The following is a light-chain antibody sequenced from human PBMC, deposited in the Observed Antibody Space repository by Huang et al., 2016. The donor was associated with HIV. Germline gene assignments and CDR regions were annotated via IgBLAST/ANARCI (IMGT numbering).Light chain of an antibody. CDR2: GVS. V-gene: IGKV1-17*03. CDR3: LQHKAFHLPT. J-gene: IGKJ1*01. Sequence: DIQMTQSPSAMSASVGDRVTITCRASQDIYDYLAWFQQKPGKVPKRMIYGVSSLQSGVPSRFSSSGCGTEFTLTISSLRPDDFATYYCLQHKAFHLPTFGQGTRVE. CDR1: QDIYDY.